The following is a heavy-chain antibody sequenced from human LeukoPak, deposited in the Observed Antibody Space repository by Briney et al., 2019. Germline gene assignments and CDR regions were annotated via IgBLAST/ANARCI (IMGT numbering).Heavy chain of an antibody. Sequence: GGSLRLSCAASGFTFSSYEMNWVRQAPGKGLEWVSYISSSGSTIYYADSVKGRFTISRDSAKNSLYLQMNSLRAEDTALYYCARAPPGTASSDYWGQGTLVTVSS. J-gene: IGHJ4*02. CDR1: GFTFSSYE. CDR3: ARAPPGTASSDY. V-gene: IGHV3-48*03. D-gene: IGHD5-18*01. CDR2: ISSSGSTI.